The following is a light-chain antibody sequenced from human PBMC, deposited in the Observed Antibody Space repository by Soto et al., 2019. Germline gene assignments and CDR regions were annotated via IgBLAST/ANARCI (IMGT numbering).Light chain of an antibody. Sequence: QAVVTQEPSLTESPGGTVTLTCASSTGPVTSDHYTYWIQQRPGQAPRTLIYDTRYKKSWTPARFSASLLGGKAVLTLSGAQPEDEADYYCLLSYTGYLFFGGGTQVTVL. V-gene: IGLV7-46*01. J-gene: IGLJ2*01. CDR2: DTR. CDR3: LLSYTGYLF. CDR1: TGPVTSDHY.